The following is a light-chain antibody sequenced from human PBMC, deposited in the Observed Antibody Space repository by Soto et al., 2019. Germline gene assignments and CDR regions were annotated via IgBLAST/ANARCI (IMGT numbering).Light chain of an antibody. CDR1: SSDIGTYNL. J-gene: IGLJ3*02. Sequence: QSALTQPASVSGSPGQSITISCTGTSSDIGTYNLVSWYQQYPGEAPKLIIYEGSKWPPGVSDRFSGSNSGNTASLTISGLQAEDEADYYCCSYASSGIYWVFGEGTQLTVL. CDR3: CSYASSGIYWV. V-gene: IGLV2-23*01. CDR2: EGS.